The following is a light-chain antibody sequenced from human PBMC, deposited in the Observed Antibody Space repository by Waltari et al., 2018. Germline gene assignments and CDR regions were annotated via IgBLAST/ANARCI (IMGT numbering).Light chain of an antibody. CDR2: DVS. J-gene: IGLJ3*02. Sequence: QSALTQPASVSGSPGQSLTISCTGTSSDVGGYNYVSWYQQNPGKAPKLMSFDVSKRPSGVSNRFSGSKSGSTASLTISGLQAEDEADFYCNSYTSSSTWVFGGGTKLTVL. V-gene: IGLV2-14*01. CDR3: NSYTSSSTWV. CDR1: SSDVGGYNY.